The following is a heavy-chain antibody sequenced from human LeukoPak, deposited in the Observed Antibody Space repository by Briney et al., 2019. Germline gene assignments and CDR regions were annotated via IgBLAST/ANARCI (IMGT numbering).Heavy chain of an antibody. CDR2: ISSSSSYI. D-gene: IGHD3-10*01. CDR1: GFTFGSYS. CDR3: ARESYYGSGSYYIWAFDY. Sequence: GGSLRLSCAASGFTFGSYSMNWVRQAPGKGLEWVSSISSSSSYIYYADSVKGRFTISRDNAKNSLYLQMNSLRAEDTAVYYCARESYYGSGSYYIWAFDYWGQGTLVTVSS. V-gene: IGHV3-21*01. J-gene: IGHJ4*02.